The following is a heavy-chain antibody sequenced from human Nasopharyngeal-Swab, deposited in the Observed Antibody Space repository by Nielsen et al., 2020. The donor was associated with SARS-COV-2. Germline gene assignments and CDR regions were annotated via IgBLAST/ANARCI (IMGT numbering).Heavy chain of an antibody. CDR1: GGSMSNFH. V-gene: IGHV4-59*12. J-gene: IGHJ6*03. D-gene: IGHD3-3*01. Sequence: SETLSLTCTVSGGSMSNFHWSWIRLSPGKGLEWIGYVYDSGSTKYNPSLNSRVTISVDTSKTQFSLKLSSVTAADTAVYYCARAGDFWSGWSANYYMGVWGKGTTVTVSS. CDR3: ARAGDFWSGWSANYYMGV. CDR2: VYDSGST.